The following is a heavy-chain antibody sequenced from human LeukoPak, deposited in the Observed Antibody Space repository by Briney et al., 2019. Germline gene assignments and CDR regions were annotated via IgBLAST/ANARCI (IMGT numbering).Heavy chain of an antibody. CDR1: GFTFSSYW. CDR2: INSDGSST. Sequence: GGSLRLSCAASGFTFSSYWMHWVRQAPGKGLVWVSRINSDGSSTSYADSVRGRFSISRDNAKNSLFLEMNSVTVEDTGIYYCVRDSSSRPLWGQGTLVTVSS. D-gene: IGHD2-2*01. CDR3: VRDSSSRPL. J-gene: IGHJ4*02. V-gene: IGHV3-74*01.